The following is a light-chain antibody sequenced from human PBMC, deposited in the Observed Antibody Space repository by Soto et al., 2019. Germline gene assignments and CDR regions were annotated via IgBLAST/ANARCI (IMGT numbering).Light chain of an antibody. CDR3: QQYNNWPPIT. V-gene: IGKV3-15*01. J-gene: IGKJ5*01. CDR1: QSVSSN. Sequence: EIVLTQSPATLSSFPGDRAPLSCRASQSVSSNLAWYQQKPGQAPRLLIYDASTRATGIPARFSGSGSGTEFTLTISSLQSEDFAVYYCQQYNNWPPITFGQGTRLEIK. CDR2: DAS.